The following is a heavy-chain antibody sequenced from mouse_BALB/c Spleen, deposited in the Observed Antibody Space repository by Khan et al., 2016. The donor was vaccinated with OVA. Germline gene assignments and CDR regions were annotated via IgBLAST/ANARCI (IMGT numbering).Heavy chain of an antibody. V-gene: IGHV2-3*01. CDR3: AKFTPHYYSMDS. D-gene: IGHD1-1*01. CDR1: GFSLDSFG. J-gene: IGHJ4*01. Sequence: QVQLKESGPGLVAPSESLSITCTVSGFSLDSFGVNWVRQPPGKGLEWLGVLWGDGSTNYHSGLKSRLTINKDNSKSQVFLRLNSLQTYDTATYYCAKFTPHYYSMDSWGQGTSVTVSS. CDR2: LWGDGST.